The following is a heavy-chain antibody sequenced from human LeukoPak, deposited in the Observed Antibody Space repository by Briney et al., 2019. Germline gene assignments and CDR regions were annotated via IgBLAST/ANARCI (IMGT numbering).Heavy chain of an antibody. CDR1: GGSISSGGYY. Sequence: SETLSLTCTVSGGSISSGGYYWSWIRQHPEKGLEWIGYIYYSGSTYYNPSLKSRVTISVDTSKNQFSLKLSSVTAADTAVYYCARGQFWSGYSIWGQGTLVTVSS. CDR3: ARGQFWSGYSI. J-gene: IGHJ4*02. D-gene: IGHD3-3*02. CDR2: IYYSGST. V-gene: IGHV4-31*03.